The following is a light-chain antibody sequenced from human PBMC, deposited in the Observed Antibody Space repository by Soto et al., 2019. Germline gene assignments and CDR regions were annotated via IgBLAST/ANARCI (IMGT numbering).Light chain of an antibody. CDR1: QSVRSW. V-gene: IGKV1-5*01. J-gene: IGKJ4*01. Sequence: DIQMTQSPATLSASVGDRVTITCRASQSVRSWLAWYQQKPGTAPKLLIFDASRLESGVPSRFSGSASGTEFTLTISSLQPDDFATYCCQQYDNYPLTFGGGTKVEI. CDR2: DAS. CDR3: QQYDNYPLT.